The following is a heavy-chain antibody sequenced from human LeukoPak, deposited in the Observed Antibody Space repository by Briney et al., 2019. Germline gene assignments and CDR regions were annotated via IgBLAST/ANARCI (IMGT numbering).Heavy chain of an antibody. V-gene: IGHV4-59*08. D-gene: IGHD3-3*01. CDR1: GGSISSYY. J-gene: IGHJ4*02. CDR3: ARLGAGPTYYDFWSGYSSFYFDY. CDR2: IYYSGST. Sequence: SETLSLTCTVSGGSISSYYWSWIRQPPGKGLEWIGYIYYSGSTNYNPSLKSRVTISVDMSKNQFSLKLSSVTAADTAVYYCARLGAGPTYYDFWSGYSSFYFDYWGQGTLVTVSS.